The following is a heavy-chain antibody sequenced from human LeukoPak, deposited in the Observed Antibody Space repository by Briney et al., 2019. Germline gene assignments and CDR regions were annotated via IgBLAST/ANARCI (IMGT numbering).Heavy chain of an antibody. D-gene: IGHD2-15*01. CDR1: GFTFSSYW. V-gene: IGHV3-74*01. CDR2: INSDGSST. Sequence: GGSLRLSCAASGFTFSSYWMHWVRQAPGKGLVWVSRINSDGSSTSYADSVKGRFTISRDNAKNTLYLQMNSLRAEDTAVYYCARAKLDGYCSGGSCYSKYYFDYWGQGTLVTVSS. J-gene: IGHJ4*02. CDR3: ARAKLDGYCSGGSCYSKYYFDY.